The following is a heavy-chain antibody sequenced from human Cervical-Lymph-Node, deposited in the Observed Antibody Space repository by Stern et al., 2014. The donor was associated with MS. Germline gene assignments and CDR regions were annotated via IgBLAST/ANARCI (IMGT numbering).Heavy chain of an antibody. CDR2: ISYDGRDK. Sequence: VQLVGSGGGVVQPGRSLRLSCAASGFVFRRYALHWVRQAPGKGLEWLALISYDGRDKYYTDSVKGRFTVSRDNSNNTVDLEMNSLRLEDTAVYYCAKGGSGSYLDWGQGSLVTVSS. CDR1: GFVFRRYA. J-gene: IGHJ4*02. D-gene: IGHD1-26*01. V-gene: IGHV3-30*04. CDR3: AKGGSGSYLD.